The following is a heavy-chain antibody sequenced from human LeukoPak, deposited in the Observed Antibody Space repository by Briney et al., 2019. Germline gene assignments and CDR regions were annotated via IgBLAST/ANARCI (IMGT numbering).Heavy chain of an antibody. Sequence: ASVKVSCKASGYTFTGYYMHWVRQAPGQGLEWMGWINPNSGGTNYAQKFQGRVTMTRDTSISTAYMELSRLRSDDTAVYYCARELLEGDTAMVTGNRFDYWGQGSLVTVSS. CDR2: INPNSGGT. V-gene: IGHV1-2*02. CDR3: ARELLEGDTAMVTGNRFDY. CDR1: GYTFTGYY. D-gene: IGHD5-18*01. J-gene: IGHJ4*02.